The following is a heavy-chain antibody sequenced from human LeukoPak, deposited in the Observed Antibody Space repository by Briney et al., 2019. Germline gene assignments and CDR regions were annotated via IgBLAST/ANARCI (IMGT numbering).Heavy chain of an antibody. CDR2: INPNSGGT. CDR1: GYTFTGYY. V-gene: IGHV1-2*06. J-gene: IGHJ5*02. Sequence: ASVKVSCKASGYTFTGYYMHWVRQAPGQGLEWMGRINPNSGGTNYAQKFQGRVTMTRDTSISTAYMELSRLRSDDTAVYHCATLGYCSSTSCPRGWFDPWGQGTLVTVSS. D-gene: IGHD2-2*01. CDR3: ATLGYCSSTSCPRGWFDP.